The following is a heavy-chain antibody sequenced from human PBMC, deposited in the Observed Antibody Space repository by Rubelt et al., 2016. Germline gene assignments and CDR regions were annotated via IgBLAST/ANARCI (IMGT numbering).Heavy chain of an antibody. CDR3: VRIPDSGSYGEDF. V-gene: IGHV1-24*01. CDR2: FDTEDGAT. Sequence: QVQLVQSGAEVKKPGASVKVSCKVSGYTLPELSMHWVRTATGKGLEWMGGFDTEDGATSYEQKFQDRVTITADTSTGTAYMELRSLRSEDTALYYCVRIPDSGSYGEDFWGPGTLVTVSS. CDR1: GYTLPELS. J-gene: IGHJ4*02. D-gene: IGHD6-6*01.